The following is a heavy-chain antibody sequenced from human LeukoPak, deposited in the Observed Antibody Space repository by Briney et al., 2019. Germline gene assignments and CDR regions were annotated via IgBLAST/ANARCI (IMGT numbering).Heavy chain of an antibody. CDR1: GGSISRNIYY. CDR3: ARDVGLYYDSSGGFDP. V-gene: IGHV4-39*07. D-gene: IGHD3-22*01. CDR2: IYHSGST. Sequence: SETLSLTCTVSGGSISRNIYYWGWIRQPPGKGLEWIGSIYHSGSTNYNPSLKSRVTISVDTSKNQFSLKLSSVTAADMAVYYCARDVGLYYDSSGGFDPWGQGTLVTVSS. J-gene: IGHJ5*02.